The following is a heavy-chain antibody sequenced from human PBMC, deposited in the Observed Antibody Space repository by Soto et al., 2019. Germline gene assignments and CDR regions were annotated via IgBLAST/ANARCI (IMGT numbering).Heavy chain of an antibody. D-gene: IGHD5-12*01. J-gene: IGHJ6*02. CDR1: GGSISSGGYY. CDR2: IYYSGCT. V-gene: IGHV4-31*03. CDR3: ARARSGYDPSPPPYYYYYGMDV. Sequence: SETLSLTCTVSGGSISSGGYYWSWIRQHPGKGLEWIGYIYYSGCTYYNPSLKSRVTISVDTSKNQFSLKLSSVTAADTAVYYCARARSGYDPSPPPYYYYYGMDVWGQGTTVTVSS.